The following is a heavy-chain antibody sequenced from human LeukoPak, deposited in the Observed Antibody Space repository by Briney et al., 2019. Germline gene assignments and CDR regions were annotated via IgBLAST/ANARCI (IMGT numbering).Heavy chain of an antibody. CDR3: ARELAAAVANWFDP. J-gene: IGHJ5*02. V-gene: IGHV4-59*01. Sequence: ASETLSLTCTVSGGSISSYYWSWIRQPPWKGLEWIGYIYYSGSTNYNPSLKSRVTISVDTSKNQFSLKLSSVTAADTAVYYCARELAAAVANWFDPWGQGTLVIVSS. CDR2: IYYSGST. D-gene: IGHD6-13*01. CDR1: GGSISSYY.